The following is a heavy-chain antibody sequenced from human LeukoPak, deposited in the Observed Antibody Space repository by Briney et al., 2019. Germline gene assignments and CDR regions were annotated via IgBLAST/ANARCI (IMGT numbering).Heavy chain of an antibody. J-gene: IGHJ4*02. D-gene: IGHD6-13*01. V-gene: IGHV1-24*01. CDR2: FDPEDGET. Sequence: ASVKVSCKVSGYTLTELSMHWVLQAPGKGLEWMGGFDPEDGETIYAQKFQGRVTMTEDTSTDTAYMELSSLRSEDTAVYYCATPGTAAGLYYFDYWGQGTLVTVSS. CDR1: GYTLTELS. CDR3: ATPGTAAGLYYFDY.